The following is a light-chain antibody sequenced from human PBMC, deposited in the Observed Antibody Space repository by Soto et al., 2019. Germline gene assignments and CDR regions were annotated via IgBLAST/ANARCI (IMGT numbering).Light chain of an antibody. V-gene: IGKV1-39*01. CDR3: LQTYRTPFT. CDR1: QSITSF. J-gene: IGKJ3*01. Sequence: DIQMTHSPSSLSASVGDRVTITCRASQSITSFLSWYQHKPGKAPKLLIYGASSLHRGVPSRFSGSGSGTDFTLTISSLQPGDFATYYCLQTYRTPFTFGPGTTVDLK. CDR2: GAS.